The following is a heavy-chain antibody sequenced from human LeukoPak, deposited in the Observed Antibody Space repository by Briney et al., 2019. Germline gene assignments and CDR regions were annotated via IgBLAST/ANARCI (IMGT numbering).Heavy chain of an antibody. D-gene: IGHD4/OR15-4a*01. CDR2: IIPIFGTA. V-gene: IGHV1-69*05. J-gene: IGHJ4*02. Sequence: ASVKVSCKASGGTFSSYAISWVRQAPGQGLEWMGGIIPIFGTANYAQKFQGRVTITTDESTSTAYMELSSLRSEDTAVYYCARAQHDYSSRGRVYCFDYWGQGTLVTVSS. CDR1: GGTFSSYA. CDR3: ARAQHDYSSRGRVYCFDY.